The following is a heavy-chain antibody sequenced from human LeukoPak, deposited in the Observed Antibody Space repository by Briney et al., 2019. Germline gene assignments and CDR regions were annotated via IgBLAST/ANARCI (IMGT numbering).Heavy chain of an antibody. CDR1: GFTFSSYW. V-gene: IGHV3-74*01. J-gene: IGHJ4*02. CDR3: ARDARGDSSFDY. D-gene: IGHD2-21*02. Sequence: PGGSLRLSCAASGFTFSSYWMHWVRQAPGKGPVWVSRINNDGSGTTYADSVKGRFTISRDDAKNTLYLQMNSLRAEDTAVYYWARDARGDSSFDYWGQGTLVTVSS. CDR2: INNDGSGT.